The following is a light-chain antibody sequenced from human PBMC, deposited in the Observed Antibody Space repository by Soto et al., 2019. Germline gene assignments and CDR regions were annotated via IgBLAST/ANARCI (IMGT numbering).Light chain of an antibody. V-gene: IGLV2-14*01. CDR1: SRELGDYEY. CDR2: DVT. CDR3: SSYTSSSTCV. J-gene: IGLJ1*01. Sequence: SALTEPVSVSGAPGRSAIIFCTVLSRELGDYEYVCWYKHRPGKAPKLLMYDVTYRTSGVSGRFSGAKSANTATLTISGLQAEDEADYYCSSYTSSSTCVFGTGTKGTGL.